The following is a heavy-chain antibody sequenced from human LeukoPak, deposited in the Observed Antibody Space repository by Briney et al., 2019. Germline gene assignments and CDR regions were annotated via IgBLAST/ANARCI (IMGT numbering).Heavy chain of an antibody. Sequence: GGSLRLSCAASGFTFSSYPMHWVRQTPGKGLEWVAILSSDGVNKRYADSVQGRFTISRDNSKNTLYLQMNSLRAEDTAVYYCAKDRTTPWLPQSYYFDYWGQGTLVTVSS. CDR2: LSSDGVNK. J-gene: IGHJ4*02. D-gene: IGHD1-7*01. CDR1: GFTFSSYP. CDR3: AKDRTTPWLPQSYYFDY. V-gene: IGHV3-30-3*01.